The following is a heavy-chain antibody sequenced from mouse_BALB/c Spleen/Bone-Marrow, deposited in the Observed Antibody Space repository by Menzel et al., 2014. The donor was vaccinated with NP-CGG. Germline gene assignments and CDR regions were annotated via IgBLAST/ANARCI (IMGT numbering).Heavy chain of an antibody. CDR3: AKHGGGYFDY. Sequence: VQGVESGPGLVAPSQSLSITCTISGFSLTSCGVHWVRQPPGKGLEWLTVIWNDGSTTYNSALKSRLTISKDNSKSQVFLKMNSLQTDDTGMYYCAKHGGGYFDYCGQGPSLTVSS. CDR2: IWNDGST. V-gene: IGHV2-6-1*01. CDR1: GFSLTSCG. J-gene: IGHJ2*02.